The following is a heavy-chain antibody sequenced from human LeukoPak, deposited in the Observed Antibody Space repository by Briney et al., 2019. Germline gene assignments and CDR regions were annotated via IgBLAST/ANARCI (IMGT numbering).Heavy chain of an antibody. CDR3: ARDVVGSLDY. V-gene: IGHV3-7*01. D-gene: IGHD1-26*01. Sequence: PGGSLRLSCAASGFTFSSYWMAWVRQAPGKGLEWVANIKGDESARHQADSVKGRFTISRDNTRNSLYLQMTNLRGDDTAVYYCARDVVGSLDYWDQGTLVTVSS. J-gene: IGHJ4*02. CDR2: IKGDESAR. CDR1: GFTFSSYW.